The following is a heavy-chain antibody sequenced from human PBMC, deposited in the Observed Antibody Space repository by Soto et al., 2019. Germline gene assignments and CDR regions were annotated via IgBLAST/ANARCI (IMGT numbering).Heavy chain of an antibody. CDR3: ANREPFYYDSSGYYPF. Sequence: PGGSLRLSCAASGFPFSSYSMSWVRQAPGKGLEWVSSIGGSGGATYYADSVKGRFSISRDNSQNTLYLQMHGLRAEDTAVYYCANREPFYYDSSGYYPFWGQGTLVTVSS. J-gene: IGHJ4*02. CDR1: GFPFSSYS. V-gene: IGHV3-23*01. CDR2: IGGSGGAT. D-gene: IGHD3-22*01.